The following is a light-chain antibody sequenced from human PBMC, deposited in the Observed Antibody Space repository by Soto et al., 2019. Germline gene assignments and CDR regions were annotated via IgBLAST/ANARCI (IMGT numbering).Light chain of an antibody. Sequence: DIQMTHFPSSLSASVGDRVTITCRASQTISSYLHWYQLKPGQAPKLLIYAASSLQSGVPSRFSGSGSGTEFTLTISSLQPEDFATYFCQQTFSTYVSFGGGTKVDIK. CDR1: QTISSY. J-gene: IGKJ4*01. CDR3: QQTFSTYVS. V-gene: IGKV1-39*01. CDR2: AAS.